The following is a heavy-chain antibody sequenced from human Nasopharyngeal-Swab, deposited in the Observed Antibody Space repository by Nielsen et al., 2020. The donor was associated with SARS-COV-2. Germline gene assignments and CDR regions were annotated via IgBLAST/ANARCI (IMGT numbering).Heavy chain of an antibody. CDR1: GFTFSDYY. D-gene: IGHD5-18*01. CDR2: ISTSGRST. Sequence: GESLKISCAASGFTFSDYYMAWIRQAPGKGLEWVSYISTSGRSTDSADSVKGRFTISRDNANNLLFLQMNSLRGDDTAVYYCARGPDPALKFDPWGQGTLVAVSS. V-gene: IGHV3-11*01. CDR3: ARGPDPALKFDP. J-gene: IGHJ5*02.